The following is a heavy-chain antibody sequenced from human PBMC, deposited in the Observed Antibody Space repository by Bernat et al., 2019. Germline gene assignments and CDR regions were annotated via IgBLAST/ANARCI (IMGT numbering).Heavy chain of an antibody. CDR2: ISGMGGSK. J-gene: IGHJ4*02. Sequence: EVQLLESGGGLVQPGGSLRLSGAASGFTFSSYAMSWVRKAPGKGLEWVSAISGMGGSKEEADSVKGRFTISRDNSKNTLYLQMNSLRAEDTAVYYCAFEGGIAVAGTWNYWGQGTLVTVSS. CDR1: GFTFSSYA. D-gene: IGHD6-19*01. CDR3: AFEGGIAVAGTWNY. V-gene: IGHV3-23*01.